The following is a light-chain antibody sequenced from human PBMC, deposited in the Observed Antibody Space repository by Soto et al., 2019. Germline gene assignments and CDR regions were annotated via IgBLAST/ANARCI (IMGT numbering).Light chain of an antibody. CDR2: EDT. CDR3: HSSDGGDVV. V-gene: IGLV6-57*02. CDR1: SGSIADNY. J-gene: IGLJ2*01. Sequence: NFMLTQPHSVSESPGKTVTISCTGTSGSIADNYVQWYQQRPGSAPTTVIYEDTQRPSGVPDRFSGSIDYSSNSASLTISGLETADEADYYCHSSDGGDVVFGGGTKLTVL.